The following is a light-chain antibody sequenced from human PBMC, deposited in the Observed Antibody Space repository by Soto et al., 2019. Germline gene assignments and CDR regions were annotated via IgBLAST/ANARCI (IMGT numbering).Light chain of an antibody. CDR1: QGLVHSDGNTY. Sequence: DIVMTQTPLSSPVTLGQPASISCRSSQGLVHSDGNTYLSWLQQRPGQPPRLLIYEISNRFSGVXDXFSGSGAGTDFTLKISRVEAEDVGIYYCLQATQFPYTFGQGTKLEIK. CDR2: EIS. V-gene: IGKV2-24*01. J-gene: IGKJ2*01. CDR3: LQATQFPYT.